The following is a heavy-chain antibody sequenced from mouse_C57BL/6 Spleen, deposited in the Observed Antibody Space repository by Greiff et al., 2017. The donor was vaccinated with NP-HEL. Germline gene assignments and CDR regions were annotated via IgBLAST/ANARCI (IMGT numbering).Heavy chain of an antibody. D-gene: IGHD2-5*01. CDR2: IYPSDSET. J-gene: IGHJ1*03. CDR1: GYTFTSYW. V-gene: IGHV1-61*01. Sequence: VQLQQSGAELVRPGSSVKLSCKASGYTFTSYWMDWVKQRPGQGLEWIGNIYPSDSETHYNQKFKDKATLTVDKSSSTAYMPLSSLTSEDSAVYYCASTYYSNYVLYFDVWGTGTTVTVAS. CDR3: ASTYYSNYVLYFDV.